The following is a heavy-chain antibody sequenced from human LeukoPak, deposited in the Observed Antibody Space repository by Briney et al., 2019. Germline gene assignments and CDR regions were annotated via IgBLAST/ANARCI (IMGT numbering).Heavy chain of an antibody. Sequence: ASVKVSCKASGYTFTSYYMHWVRQAPGQGLEWMGLINPSGGSTSYAQKFQGRVTMTRDTSTSTVYMELSSLRAEDTAVYYCARAAYNSGPDYWGQGTLVTVSS. J-gene: IGHJ4*02. CDR1: GYTFTSYY. V-gene: IGHV1-46*01. CDR3: ARAAYNSGPDY. D-gene: IGHD5-12*01. CDR2: INPSGGST.